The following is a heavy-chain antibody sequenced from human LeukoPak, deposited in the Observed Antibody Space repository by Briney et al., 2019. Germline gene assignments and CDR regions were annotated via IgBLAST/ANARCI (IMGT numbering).Heavy chain of an antibody. CDR2: IYYSGST. CDR1: GGSISSYY. Sequence: PSETLSLTCTVSGGSISSYYWSWIRQPPGKGLEWIGYIYYSGSTNYNPSLKSRVTISVDTSKNQFSLKLSSVTAADTAVYYCARGYDFWSGYYESRSYYLDFWGQGTLVTVSS. CDR3: ARGYDFWSGYYESRSYYLDF. V-gene: IGHV4-59*01. D-gene: IGHD3-3*01. J-gene: IGHJ4*02.